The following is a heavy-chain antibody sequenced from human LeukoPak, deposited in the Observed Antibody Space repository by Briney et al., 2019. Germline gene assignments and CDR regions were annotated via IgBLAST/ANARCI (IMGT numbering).Heavy chain of an antibody. D-gene: IGHD5-12*01. V-gene: IGHV3-9*03. CDR2: ISWNSGSI. CDR1: GFTFDNYA. CDR3: AKDSSPSGYARGYFDY. Sequence: PGGSLRLSCAASGFTFDNYAMHWVRQAPGKGLEWVSAISWNSGSINYADSVKGRFTISRDNAKNSLYLQMNSLRAEDMALYYCAKDSSPSGYARGYFDYWGQGTLVTVSS. J-gene: IGHJ4*02.